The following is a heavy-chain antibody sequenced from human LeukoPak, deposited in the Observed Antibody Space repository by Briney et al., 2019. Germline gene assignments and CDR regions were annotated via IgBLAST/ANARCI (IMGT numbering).Heavy chain of an antibody. J-gene: IGHJ4*02. CDR1: GFTFSSYW. V-gene: IGHV3-74*01. CDR2: INSDGSST. D-gene: IGHD3-22*01. CDR3: ARPQDSSGSLSPDY. Sequence: GGSLRLSCAASGFTFSSYWMHWVRQAPGKGLAWVSRINSDGSSTSYADSVKGRFTISRDNAKNTLYLQMNSLRAEDTAVYYCARPQDSSGSLSPDYWGQGTLVTVSS.